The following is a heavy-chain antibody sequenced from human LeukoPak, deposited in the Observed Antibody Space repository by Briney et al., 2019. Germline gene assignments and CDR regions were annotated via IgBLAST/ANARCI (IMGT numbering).Heavy chain of an antibody. J-gene: IGHJ4*02. CDR1: GGSISSGGYY. D-gene: IGHD1-7*01. CDR3: ARGLELRY. Sequence: NSSETLSLTCTVSGGSISSGGYYWSWIRQHPGKGLEWIGYIYYSGSTYYNPSLKSRVTISVDTSKNQFSLKLSSVTAADTALYYCARGLELRYWGQGTLVTVSS. CDR2: IYYSGST. V-gene: IGHV4-31*03.